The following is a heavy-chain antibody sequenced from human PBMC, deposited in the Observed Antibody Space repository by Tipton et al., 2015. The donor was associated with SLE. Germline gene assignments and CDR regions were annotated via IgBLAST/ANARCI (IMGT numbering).Heavy chain of an antibody. Sequence: TLSLTCTVSGGSISGYYWSWIRQPPGKGLEWIGYIYYSGSTKYNPSLKSRVTISVDTSKNQFSLKLTSVTAADAAVYYCARGSDGEYVRYFDVWGPGTLVTVSS. J-gene: IGHJ2*01. CDR1: GGSISGYY. CDR2: IYYSGST. D-gene: IGHD4-17*01. V-gene: IGHV4-59*12. CDR3: ARGSDGEYVRYFDV.